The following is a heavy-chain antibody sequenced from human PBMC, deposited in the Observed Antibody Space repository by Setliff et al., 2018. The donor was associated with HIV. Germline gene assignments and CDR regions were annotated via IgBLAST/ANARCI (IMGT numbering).Heavy chain of an antibody. Sequence: PSETLSLTCTVSGDSISTDYWTWIRQPPGKGLEWIGYIYNSASTSYNPSLKSRVTISVDTSKNQFSLKLRSVTAADTAVYYCARARRAGSGPKYFQHWGQGTLVTVSS. V-gene: IGHV4-59*12. D-gene: IGHD2-15*01. CDR1: GDSISTDY. CDR3: ARARRAGSGPKYFQH. J-gene: IGHJ1*01. CDR2: IYNSAST.